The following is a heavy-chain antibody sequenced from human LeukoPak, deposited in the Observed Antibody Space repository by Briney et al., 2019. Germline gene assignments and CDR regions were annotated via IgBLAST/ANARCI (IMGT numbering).Heavy chain of an antibody. V-gene: IGHV3-11*01. D-gene: IGHD3-10*01. Sequence: PGGSLRLSCAASGFTLNDYYVSWIRQAPGKGLEWISYISYSATIIEYADSVKGRFTISRDNAKNSLYLEMNSLRAEDTAVYYCASGPRGSGSSWGQGTLVTVSS. J-gene: IGHJ4*02. CDR1: GFTLNDYY. CDR2: ISYSATII. CDR3: ASGPRGSGSS.